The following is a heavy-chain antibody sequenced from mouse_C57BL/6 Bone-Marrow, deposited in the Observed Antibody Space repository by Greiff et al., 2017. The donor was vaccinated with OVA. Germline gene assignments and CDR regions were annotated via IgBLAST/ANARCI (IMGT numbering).Heavy chain of an antibody. CDR3: ARGKGFYFDY. CDR2: IDPSASYT. Sequence: QVQLQQPGAELVMPGASVKLSCKASGYTFTSYWMHWVKQRPGQGLEWIGEIDPSASYTNYNQKFKGKSTLTVDKYSSTAYMQLSSLTSEDSAVYYCARGKGFYFDYWGQGTTLTVSS. CDR1: GYTFTSYW. J-gene: IGHJ2*01. V-gene: IGHV1-69*01.